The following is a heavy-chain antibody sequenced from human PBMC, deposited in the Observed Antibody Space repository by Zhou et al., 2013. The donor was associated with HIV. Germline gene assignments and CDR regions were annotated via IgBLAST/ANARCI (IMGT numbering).Heavy chain of an antibody. V-gene: IGHV3-11*04. D-gene: IGHD5-12*01. CDR2: IDPRGSTV. CDR3: AKDIAPAGLHFDY. Sequence: VQLMESGGGLVKPGGSLRLSCAASGFTFSDFYMSWIRQAPGKGPEWVSYIDPRGSTVYYADSVKGRFAISRDNAKNSLYLQMNSLRADDTAVYYCAKDIAPAGLHFDYWGQGTLVTVSS. CDR1: GFTFSDFY. J-gene: IGHJ4*02.